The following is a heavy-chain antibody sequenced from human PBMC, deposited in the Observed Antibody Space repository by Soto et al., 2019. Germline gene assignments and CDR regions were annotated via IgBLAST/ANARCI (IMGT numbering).Heavy chain of an antibody. CDR1: GGSFSGYY. Sequence: QVQLQQWGAGPLRPLETLSLTCGVSGGSFSGYYWAWIRQSPGKGLEWIGEINDRGSINYNPSPKSRVKISVATSKNHYSLNLRSVTAADTAVYYCARESHDILTGPPWVWYFDLWGRGTLVTVSS. V-gene: IGHV4-34*01. CDR3: ARESHDILTGPPWVWYFDL. J-gene: IGHJ2*01. D-gene: IGHD3-9*01. CDR2: INDRGSI.